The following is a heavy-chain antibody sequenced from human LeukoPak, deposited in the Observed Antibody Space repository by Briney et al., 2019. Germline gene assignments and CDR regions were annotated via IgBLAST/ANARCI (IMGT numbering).Heavy chain of an antibody. Sequence: PSETLSLTCTVSGGSVTSTNYYWSWIRQPPGEGLQWIGYVSYTGIPTYYNPSLKSRVTISVDTSKNQFSLELSSVTAADTAVYYCARPKSSGWWPFDYWGQGTLVTVSS. V-gene: IGHV4-39*01. CDR2: VSYTGIPT. CDR3: ARPKSSGWWPFDY. J-gene: IGHJ4*02. CDR1: GGSVTSTNYY. D-gene: IGHD6-19*01.